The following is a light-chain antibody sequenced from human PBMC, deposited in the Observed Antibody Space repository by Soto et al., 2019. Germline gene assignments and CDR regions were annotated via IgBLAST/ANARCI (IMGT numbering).Light chain of an antibody. Sequence: AIQMTQSPSSLSASVGDRVTLTCRASQGIRNDLGWYQQKPGKAPKVLIYAASTLQSGVPSRFSGSGFGTDFTLTISSLQPDDFATYYCLQDYSYPLTFGGGTKVDIK. J-gene: IGKJ4*01. CDR3: LQDYSYPLT. V-gene: IGKV1-6*01. CDR1: QGIRND. CDR2: AAS.